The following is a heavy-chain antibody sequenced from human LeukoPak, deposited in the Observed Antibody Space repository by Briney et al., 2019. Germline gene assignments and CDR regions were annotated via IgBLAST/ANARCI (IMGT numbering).Heavy chain of an antibody. Sequence: GGSLRLSCAASGFTVSSNYMNWVRQAPGKGLEWVSIIGGRDDRTYYADSVKGRFTISRDNSKNTLYLQMNSLRGEDTAVYYCAKDPNPFYDFWSGYKWGQGTLVTVSS. V-gene: IGHV3-23*01. CDR1: GFTVSSNY. CDR2: IGGRDDRT. J-gene: IGHJ4*02. D-gene: IGHD3-3*01. CDR3: AKDPNPFYDFWSGYK.